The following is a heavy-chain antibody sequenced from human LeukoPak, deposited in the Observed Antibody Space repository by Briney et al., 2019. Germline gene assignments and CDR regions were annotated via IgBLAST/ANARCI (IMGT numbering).Heavy chain of an antibody. Sequence: GGSLRLSCAASGFTFSTYEMTWVRQSPGRGPEWVSYISSNGSTIYYADSVKGRFTISRDNARNSLYLQMNSLRAEDTAVYYCARDNYDSSGPYYFDYWGQGTLVTVSS. CDR2: ISSNGSTI. J-gene: IGHJ4*02. CDR1: GFTFSTYE. V-gene: IGHV3-48*03. D-gene: IGHD3-22*01. CDR3: ARDNYDSSGPYYFDY.